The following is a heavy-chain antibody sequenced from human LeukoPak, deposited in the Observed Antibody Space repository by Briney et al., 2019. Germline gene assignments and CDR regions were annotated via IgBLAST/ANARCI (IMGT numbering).Heavy chain of an antibody. CDR1: GITFSSYG. CDR3: AKARGALDY. Sequence: GRSLRLSCAASGITFSSYGMHWVRQAPGKGLEWVAVISYDGSNKYYADSVKGRFTISRDNSKNTLYLQMNSLRAEDTAVYYCAKARGALDYWGQGTLVTVSS. D-gene: IGHD3-10*01. V-gene: IGHV3-30*18. CDR2: ISYDGSNK. J-gene: IGHJ4*02.